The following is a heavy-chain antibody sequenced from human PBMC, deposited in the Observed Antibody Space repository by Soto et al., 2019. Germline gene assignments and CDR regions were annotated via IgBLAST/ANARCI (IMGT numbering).Heavy chain of an antibody. CDR1: AGSVSSSIDY. CDR3: ARQPPTWRHNWLDP. Sequence: HLQLQESGPGLVKPSETLSLTCTVSAGSVSSSIDYWGWIRQPPGKGLEWIGSIYYSGRTYYDPSLKSRVTMTVDTSKNQSALNLTSVTAADAAVYYCARQPPTWRHNWLDPWGQGTLVIVSS. CDR2: IYYSGRT. J-gene: IGHJ5*02. V-gene: IGHV4-39*01.